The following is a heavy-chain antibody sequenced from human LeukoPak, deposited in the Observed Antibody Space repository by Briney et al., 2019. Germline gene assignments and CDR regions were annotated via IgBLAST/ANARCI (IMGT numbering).Heavy chain of an antibody. CDR2: IYYSGRT. V-gene: IGHV4-59*01. CDR1: GGSINSYH. D-gene: IGHD3-10*01. CDR3: ARDDSAYYGLGY. J-gene: IGHJ4*02. Sequence: TSETLSLTCIVSGGSINSYHWSWIRQPPGKGLEWIGYIYYSGRTNYNPSLWSRVTISVEMSKNQFSLSLSSVTAADTAVYYCARDDSAYYGLGYWGQGTLVTVSS.